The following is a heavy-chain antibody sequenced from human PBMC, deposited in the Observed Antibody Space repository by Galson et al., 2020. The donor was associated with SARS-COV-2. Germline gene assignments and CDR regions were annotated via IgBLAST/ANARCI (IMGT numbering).Heavy chain of an antibody. CDR3: TTAGWELLRVDYYYGMDV. D-gene: IGHD1-26*01. J-gene: IGHJ6*02. CDR1: GFTFSNAW. Sequence: GGSLRLSCAASGFTFSNAWMSWVRQAPGKGLEWVGRIKSKTDGGTTDYAAPVKGRFTISRDDSQNTLYLQMNRLKTEDTAVYYCTTAGWELLRVDYYYGMDVWGQGTTVTVS. CDR2: IKSKTDGGTT. V-gene: IGHV3-15*01.